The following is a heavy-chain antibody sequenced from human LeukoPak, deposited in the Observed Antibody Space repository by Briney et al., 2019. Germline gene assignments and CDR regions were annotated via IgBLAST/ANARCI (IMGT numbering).Heavy chain of an antibody. D-gene: IGHD2-8*02. CDR1: QFGFSSYW. Sequence: GGSLRLSCAASQFGFSSYWMSWVRQAPGKGLEWVANIKRDGSEKYYVDPVKGRFTISRDNAKNSLYLQMNSLRTEDTAVYYCARRSGPIDYWGQGTLVTVSS. CDR3: ARRSGPIDY. J-gene: IGHJ4*02. V-gene: IGHV3-7*05. CDR2: IKRDGSEK.